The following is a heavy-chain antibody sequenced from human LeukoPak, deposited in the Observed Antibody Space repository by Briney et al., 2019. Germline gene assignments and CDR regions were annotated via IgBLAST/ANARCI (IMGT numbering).Heavy chain of an antibody. V-gene: IGHV3-7*03. CDR2: INKDGGGI. CDR1: GFPFSNSW. J-gene: IGHJ6*04. Sequence: GGSLRLSCAVSGFPFSNSWMYWVRQAPGKGLEGVANINKDGGGISYVDSVKGRFIISRDNARNSLYLQMNSLRVEDTAVYFCAGGNSMDVWGKGTAVTVSS. D-gene: IGHD1/OR15-1a*01. CDR3: AGGNSMDV.